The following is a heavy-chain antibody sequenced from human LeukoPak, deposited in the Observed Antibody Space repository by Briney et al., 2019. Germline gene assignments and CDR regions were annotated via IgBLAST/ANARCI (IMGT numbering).Heavy chain of an antibody. D-gene: IGHD6-19*01. J-gene: IGHJ4*02. CDR3: ARGLGQWLVFSYFDY. V-gene: IGHV4-38-2*02. CDR2: IYHSGST. Sequence: PSETLSLTCTVSGYSISSGYYWGWIRPPPGKGLECIGSIYHSGSTYYNPSLKSRVTIPVDTSKNQFSLKLSSVTAADTAVYYCARGLGQWLVFSYFDYWGQGTLVTVSS. CDR1: GYSISSGYY.